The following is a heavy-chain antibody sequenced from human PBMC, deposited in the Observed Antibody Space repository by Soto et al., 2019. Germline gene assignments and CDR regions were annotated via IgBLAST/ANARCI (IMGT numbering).Heavy chain of an antibody. Sequence: SETLSLTCTIPGGSISGFYWGWIRQPPGKGLEWIGNIYYSGSANYDPSLRSRVTLSLNTSKNQFSLNLNSVTAAGTAIYYCARWTYCGGDCYWLDFWGQGTLVTVS. CDR2: IYYSGSA. V-gene: IGHV4-59*01. D-gene: IGHD2-21*02. J-gene: IGHJ4*02. CDR3: ARWTYCGGDCYWLDF. CDR1: GGSISGFY.